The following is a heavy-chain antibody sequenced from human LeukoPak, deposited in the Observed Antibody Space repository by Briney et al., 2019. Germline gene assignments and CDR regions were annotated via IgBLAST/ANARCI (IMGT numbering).Heavy chain of an antibody. CDR3: ARGPPQRVRINYYYYMDV. D-gene: IGHD1-1*01. CDR2: IKQDGSEK. Sequence: PGGSLRLSCAASGFNFSSYWMSWVRQAPGKGLEWVANIKQDGSEKYYVDSVKGRFTISRDNAKNSLYLQMNSLRAEDTAVYYCARGPPQRVRINYYYYMDVWGKGTTVTVSS. J-gene: IGHJ6*03. CDR1: GFNFSSYW. V-gene: IGHV3-7*01.